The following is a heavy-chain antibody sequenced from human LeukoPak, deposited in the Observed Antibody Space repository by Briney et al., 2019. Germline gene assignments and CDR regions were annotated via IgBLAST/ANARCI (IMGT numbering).Heavy chain of an antibody. Sequence: GGSLRLSCAASGFTFSSYAMHWVRQAPGKGLEWVAVISYDGSNKYYADSVKGRFTISRDNSKNTLYLQMNSLRAEDKAVYYCARTYDSSGYYLDHFDYWGQGTLVTVSS. D-gene: IGHD3-22*01. CDR3: ARTYDSSGYYLDHFDY. J-gene: IGHJ4*02. V-gene: IGHV3-30*04. CDR2: ISYDGSNK. CDR1: GFTFSSYA.